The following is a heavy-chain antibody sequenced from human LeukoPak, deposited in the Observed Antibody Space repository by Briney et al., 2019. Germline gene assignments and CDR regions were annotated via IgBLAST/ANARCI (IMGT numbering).Heavy chain of an antibody. CDR3: AKAVSSSKDAFDI. CDR1: GFTFSTYA. CDR2: IRGSGGST. V-gene: IGHV3-23*01. J-gene: IGHJ3*02. D-gene: IGHD6-13*01. Sequence: PGGSLRLSCAASGFTFSTYAMTWVRQAPGKGLEWVSTIRGSGGSTYFADSVKGRFTISRDNSNNRLYLQMNSLRAEDTAVYYCAKAVSSSKDAFDIWGQGTMVTVSS.